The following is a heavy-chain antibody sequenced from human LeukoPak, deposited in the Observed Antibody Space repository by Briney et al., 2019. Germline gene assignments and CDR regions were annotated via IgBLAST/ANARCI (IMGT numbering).Heavy chain of an antibody. CDR2: ISGSGGST. V-gene: IGHV3-23*01. CDR1: GFTFSSYA. Sequence: GGSLRLSCAASGFTFSSYAMSRVRQAPGKGLEWVSAISGSGGSTYYADSVKGRFTISRDNSKNTLYLQMNSLRAEDTAVYYCARETRAGNWFDPWGQGTLVTVSS. CDR3: ARETRAGNWFDP. D-gene: IGHD6-13*01. J-gene: IGHJ5*02.